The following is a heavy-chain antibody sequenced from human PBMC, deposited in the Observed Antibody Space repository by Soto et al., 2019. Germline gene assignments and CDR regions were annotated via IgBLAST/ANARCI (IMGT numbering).Heavy chain of an antibody. Sequence: SETLSLTCSVSGGSINSYYWGRIRQPPGKGLEWIGYISYTGSTDYSPSLKSRVTISVDTSKNQFSLKVRSVTAADTAIYFCARHYPIGNNWNYFDYRGRGTLVTVSS. CDR3: ARHYPIGNNWNYFDY. CDR1: GGSINSYY. D-gene: IGHD1-1*01. V-gene: IGHV4-59*08. CDR2: ISYTGST. J-gene: IGHJ4*02.